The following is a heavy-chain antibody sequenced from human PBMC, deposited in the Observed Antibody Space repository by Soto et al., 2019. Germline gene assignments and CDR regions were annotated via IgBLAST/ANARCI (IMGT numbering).Heavy chain of an antibody. CDR2: IYYTGST. V-gene: IGHV4-31*03. CDR1: GGSISSGGYY. CDR3: ARVLFGSGNYYPDY. Sequence: LSLTCTVSGGSISSGGYYWSWIRQHPEKGLEWIGNIYYTGSTYYNPSLKSRLTISVDTSKNQFSLKLSSVTAADTAVYYCARVLFGSGNYYPDYWGHGTLVTVSS. D-gene: IGHD3-10*01. J-gene: IGHJ4*01.